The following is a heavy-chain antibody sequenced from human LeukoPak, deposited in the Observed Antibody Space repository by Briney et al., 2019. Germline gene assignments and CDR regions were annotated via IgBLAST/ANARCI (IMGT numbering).Heavy chain of an antibody. CDR1: GYTFSRFS. CDR2: ISVRSNYI. V-gene: IGHV3-21*01. Sequence: GGSLSLSCAASGYTFSRFSINWVRQAPGKGLEWVSSISVRSNYIYYADSVRGRFTISRDDARDSLYLQMNSLRAEDTAVYYCVRLRRNSDTSGYYYYYDFWGQGTLVTVSS. J-gene: IGHJ4*02. D-gene: IGHD3-22*01. CDR3: VRLRRNSDTSGYYYYYDF.